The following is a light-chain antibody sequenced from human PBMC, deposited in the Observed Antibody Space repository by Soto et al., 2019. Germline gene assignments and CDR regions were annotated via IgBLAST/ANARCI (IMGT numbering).Light chain of an antibody. J-gene: IGKJ1*01. V-gene: IGKV3-15*01. CDR1: ESVSTN. Sequence: QSPAPLSLAPGDSVTLSCRASESVSTNLAWYQQKAGQAPRLLIYGASTRATGIPARFSGSGSGTEFTLTISSLQSEDFAVYYCQQYSIWRTFGQGTKGDIK. CDR2: GAS. CDR3: QQYSIWRT.